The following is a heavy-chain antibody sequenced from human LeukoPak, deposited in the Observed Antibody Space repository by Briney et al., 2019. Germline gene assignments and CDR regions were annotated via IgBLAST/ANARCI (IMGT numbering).Heavy chain of an antibody. Sequence: SETLSLTCTVSGGSISSYYWSWIRQPPGKGLEWIGYIYYSGSTNYNPFLKSRVTISVDTSKNQFSLKLSSVTAADTAVYYCARGLSGVDPWGQGTLVTVSS. CDR2: IYYSGST. CDR1: GGSISSYY. J-gene: IGHJ5*02. D-gene: IGHD3-10*01. V-gene: IGHV4-59*01. CDR3: ARGLSGVDP.